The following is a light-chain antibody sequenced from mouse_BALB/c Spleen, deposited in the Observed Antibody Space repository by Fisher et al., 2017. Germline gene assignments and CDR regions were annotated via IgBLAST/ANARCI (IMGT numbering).Light chain of an antibody. V-gene: IGKV4-74*01. J-gene: IGKJ2*01. CDR2: STS. CDR3: QQWSGYT. CDR1: SSVSSSY. Sequence: IVLTQSPAIMSASLGERVTMTCTASSSVSSSYLHWYQQKPGSSPKLWIYSTSNLASGVPARFSGSGSGTSYSLTISSVEAEDDATYYCQQWSGYTFGGGTKLEIK.